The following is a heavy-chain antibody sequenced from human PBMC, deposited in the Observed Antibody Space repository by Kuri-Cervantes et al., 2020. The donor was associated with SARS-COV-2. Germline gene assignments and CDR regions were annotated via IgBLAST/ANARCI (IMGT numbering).Heavy chain of an antibody. V-gene: IGHV2-70*11. J-gene: IGHJ4*02. D-gene: IGHD4-11*01. CDR3: VRIRAATVIADY. Sequence: PTLVKPTQTLTLTCTFSGFSLSTSGMCVAWIRQPPGKALEWLARIDWDDDKYYKTSLNTRLSISKDTSKDQVVLTMTNMDPVDTATYYCVRIRAATVIADYWGQGTLVTVSS. CDR2: IDWDDDK. CDR1: GFSLSTSGMC.